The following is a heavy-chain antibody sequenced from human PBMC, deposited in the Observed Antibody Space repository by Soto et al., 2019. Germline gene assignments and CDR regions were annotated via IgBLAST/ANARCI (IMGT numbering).Heavy chain of an antibody. CDR2: INWSGETA. D-gene: IGHD2-15*01. CDR3: ARDACSGGSCYVDY. Sequence: VQVVDSGGGLVQPGRSLRLSCAASGFTFDDYAMHWVRQSPGKGLEWVAGINWSGETAAYADSVKGRFTMSRDNAKNSVYLQMNSLRPEDTAVYYCARDACSGGSCYVDYWVQGTLVTVSS. V-gene: IGHV3-9*01. CDR1: GFTFDDYA. J-gene: IGHJ4*02.